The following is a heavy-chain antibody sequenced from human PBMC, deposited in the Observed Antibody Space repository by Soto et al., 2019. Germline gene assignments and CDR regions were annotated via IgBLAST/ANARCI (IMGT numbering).Heavy chain of an antibody. J-gene: IGHJ3*02. V-gene: IGHV1-2*04. CDR1: GYTFGGFY. CDR3: AIIMTHSDSFDI. D-gene: IGHD3-16*01. CDR2: INSNSGAT. Sequence: QVQLVQSGPEVKKPGASVKVSCKASGYTFGGFYIHWMRQAPGQGLEWVGSINSNSGATTYAQKCQYSVAMTRNTSVSTAYMDLNRLTSDDTAIYYCAIIMTHSDSFDIWGQGTMVTVS.